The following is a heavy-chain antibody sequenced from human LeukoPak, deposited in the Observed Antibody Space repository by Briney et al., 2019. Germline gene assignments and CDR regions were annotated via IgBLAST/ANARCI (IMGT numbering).Heavy chain of an antibody. CDR1: GFTFSSYS. CDR3: ARVYSGYGNFDY. CDR2: VSSSSSYI. D-gene: IGHD5-12*01. Sequence: GGSLRLSCAASGFTFSSYSMNWVRQAPGKGLEWVSSVSSSSSYIYYAGSVKGRFTISRDNAKNSLYLQMNSLRAEDTAVYYCARVYSGYGNFDYWGQGTLVTVSS. V-gene: IGHV3-21*01. J-gene: IGHJ4*02.